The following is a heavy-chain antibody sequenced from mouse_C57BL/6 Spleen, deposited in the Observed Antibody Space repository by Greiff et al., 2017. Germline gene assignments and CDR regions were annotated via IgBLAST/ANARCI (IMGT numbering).Heavy chain of an antibody. V-gene: IGHV5-6*01. D-gene: IGHD2-2*01. CDR1: GFTFSSYG. CDR3: ARQGVTTRSMDY. Sequence: EVQVVESGGDLVKPGGSLKLSCAASGFTFSSYGMSWVRQTPDKRLEWVATISSGGSYTYYPDSVKGRFTISRDNAKNTLYLQMSSLKSEDTAMXYCARQGVTTRSMDYWGQGTSVTVSS. CDR2: ISSGGSYT. J-gene: IGHJ4*01.